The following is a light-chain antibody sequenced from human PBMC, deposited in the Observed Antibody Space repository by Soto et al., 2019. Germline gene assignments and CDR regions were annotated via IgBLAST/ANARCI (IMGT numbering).Light chain of an antibody. Sequence: EIVLTQSPGTLSLSPGERATLSCRASQSVSSSYLAWYQQKPGQAPRLLIYGASSRATGIPDRFGGSGSGTDFTLTISRLEPEDFAVYYCHQRQSWPRTFGQGT. V-gene: IGKV3-20*01. CDR1: QSVSSSY. J-gene: IGKJ1*01. CDR3: HQRQSWPRT. CDR2: GAS.